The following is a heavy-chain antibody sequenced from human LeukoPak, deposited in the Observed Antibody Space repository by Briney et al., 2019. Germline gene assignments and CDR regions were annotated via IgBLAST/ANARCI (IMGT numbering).Heavy chain of an antibody. CDR3: VRQTGTTSDY. CDR2: IYTSGST. Sequence: PSETLSLTCTVSGGSISSGSYYWSWIRQPAGKGLEWIGRIYTSGSTNYNPSLKSRVTISVDTSKNQFSLKLSSVTAADTAVYYCVRQTGTTSDYWGQGTLVTVSS. V-gene: IGHV4-61*02. CDR1: GGSISSGSYY. D-gene: IGHD1-7*01. J-gene: IGHJ4*02.